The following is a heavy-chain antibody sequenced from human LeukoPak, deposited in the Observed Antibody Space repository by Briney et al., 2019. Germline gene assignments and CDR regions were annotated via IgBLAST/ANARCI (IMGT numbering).Heavy chain of an antibody. J-gene: IGHJ4*02. CDR1: RGTYRRYA. D-gene: IGHD3-9*01. CDR2: IIAIFGTA. Sequence: ASVKVSCKPFRGTYRRYAISWVRQSPRQEGEWMGGIIAIFGTANYVQKFHGRVTITTDESRSKAYMELSSLRSEDTAVYYCARNPFLTGFPFDCWGQGTLVTVSS. CDR3: ARNPFLTGFPFDC. V-gene: IGHV1-69*05.